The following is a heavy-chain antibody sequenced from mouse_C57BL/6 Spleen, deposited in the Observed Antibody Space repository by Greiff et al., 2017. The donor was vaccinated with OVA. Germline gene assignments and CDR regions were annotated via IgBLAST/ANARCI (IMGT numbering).Heavy chain of an antibody. Sequence: EVQRVESGGGLVKPGGSLKLSCAASGFTFSSYAMSWVRPTPEKRLEWVATISDGGSYTYYPDNVKGRFTIYRDNAKNNLYLQMSHLKSEDTAMYYCAREYGSSFFDYWGQGTTLTVSS. V-gene: IGHV5-4*01. CDR2: ISDGGSYT. CDR3: AREYGSSFFDY. J-gene: IGHJ2*01. D-gene: IGHD1-1*01. CDR1: GFTFSSYA.